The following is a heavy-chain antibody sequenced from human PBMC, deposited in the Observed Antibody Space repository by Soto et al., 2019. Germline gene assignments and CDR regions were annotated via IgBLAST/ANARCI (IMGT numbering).Heavy chain of an antibody. D-gene: IGHD3-22*01. CDR2: IYYSGST. V-gene: IGHV4-31*03. Sequence: PSETLSLTCTVSGDSISSGGYYWSWIRQHPGKGLEWIGYIYYSGSTYYNPSLKSRVTISVDTSKNQFSLKLSSVTAADTAVYYCARSDYYDSSGNFDYWGQGTLVTVSS. J-gene: IGHJ4*02. CDR3: ARSDYYDSSGNFDY. CDR1: GDSISSGGYY.